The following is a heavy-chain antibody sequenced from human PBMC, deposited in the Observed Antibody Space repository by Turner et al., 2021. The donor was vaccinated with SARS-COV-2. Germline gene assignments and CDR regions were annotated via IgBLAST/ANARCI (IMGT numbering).Heavy chain of an antibody. V-gene: IGHV3-30-3*01. CDR3: ARFEDQATPGGEYYYGMDV. Sequence: QVQLVESGGGVVQPGRSLRLSCAASGFTFSSYAMHWVRKTPGKGLEWVTIISYDGSYKYYADSVKGRFTISRDNSRNTLYLQMNSLRAEDTAVYYCARFEDQATPGGEYYYGMDVWGQGTTVTVSS. CDR1: GFTFSSYA. J-gene: IGHJ6*02. D-gene: IGHD3-16*01. CDR2: ISYDGSYK.